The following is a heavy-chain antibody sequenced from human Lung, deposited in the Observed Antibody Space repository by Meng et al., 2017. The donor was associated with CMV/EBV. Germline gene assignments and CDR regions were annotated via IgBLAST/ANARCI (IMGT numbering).Heavy chain of an antibody. CDR3: GRDWRNAGRSRGGID. J-gene: IGHJ4*01. V-gene: IGHV3-53*01. CDR2: IYSGDST. D-gene: IGHD3-16*02. CDR1: GLTARNNF. Sequence: GGSLRLXXAVSGLTARNNFMTWVRQAPGKGLEWVSVIYSGDSTYYADSVKGRFTISRDNSQNILFLQMNNLRGEDTAIYFCGRDWRNAGRSRGGIDWGHGXLVTVSS.